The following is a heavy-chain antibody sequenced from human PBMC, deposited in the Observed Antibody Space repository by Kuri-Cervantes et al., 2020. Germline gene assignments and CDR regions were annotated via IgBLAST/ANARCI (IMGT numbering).Heavy chain of an antibody. Sequence: ETLSLTCVASGFTFSNYDMNWVRQAPGRGLEWVASITSIRSYIYYADSVKGRFTISRDNSKNTLYLQMNSLRAEDTAVYYCARDEMDIVVVPAATTQYYYYYYMDVWGKGTTVTVSS. CDR2: ITSIRSYI. V-gene: IGHV3-21*01. J-gene: IGHJ6*03. D-gene: IGHD2-2*03. CDR1: GFTFSNYD. CDR3: ARDEMDIVVVPAATTQYYYYYYMDV.